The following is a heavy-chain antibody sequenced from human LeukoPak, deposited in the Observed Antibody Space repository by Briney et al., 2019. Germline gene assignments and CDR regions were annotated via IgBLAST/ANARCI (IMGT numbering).Heavy chain of an antibody. CDR1: GYTFTRYL. CDR2: INPSCCST. J-gene: IGHJ1*01. Sequence: ASVKVSFKASGYTFTRYLMHWVRQAPGQGLEWMGIINPSCCSTNYPQKFHGRVTMNRDTSTSTVYMEMSRQRYEDTAVYFCATGRDGYNSEYFQHWGQGTLVTVSS. D-gene: IGHD5-24*01. CDR3: ATGRDGYNSEYFQH. V-gene: IGHV1-46*01.